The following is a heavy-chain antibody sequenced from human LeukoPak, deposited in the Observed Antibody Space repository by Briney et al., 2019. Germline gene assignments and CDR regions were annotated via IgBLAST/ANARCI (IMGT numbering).Heavy chain of an antibody. D-gene: IGHD3-10*01. CDR3: ARGGEVRGVGPDYYYYYMDV. CDR1: GFTFSDYY. V-gene: IGHV3-11*01. J-gene: IGHJ6*03. Sequence: GGSLRLPCAASGFTFSDYYMSWIRQAPGQGLEWVAYISSSGSTIYYAVSVKGRFTISRDNAKNSLYLQMNSLRAEDTAVYYCARGGEVRGVGPDYYYYYMDVWGKGTTVTVSS. CDR2: ISSSGSTI.